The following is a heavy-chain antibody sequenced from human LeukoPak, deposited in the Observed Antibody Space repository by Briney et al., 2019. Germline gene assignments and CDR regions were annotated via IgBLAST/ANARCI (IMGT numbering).Heavy chain of an antibody. V-gene: IGHV4-59*01. CDR1: GGSISSYY. J-gene: IGHJ4*02. D-gene: IGHD3-10*01. CDR3: ARVSLLWFGEPEGTYYFDY. CDR2: IYYSGST. Sequence: SETLSLTCTVSGGSISSYYWSWIRQPPGKGLEWIGYIYYSGSTNYNPSLKSRVTISVDTSKNQFSLKLSSVTAADTAVYYCARVSLLWFGEPEGTYYFDYWGQGTLVTVSS.